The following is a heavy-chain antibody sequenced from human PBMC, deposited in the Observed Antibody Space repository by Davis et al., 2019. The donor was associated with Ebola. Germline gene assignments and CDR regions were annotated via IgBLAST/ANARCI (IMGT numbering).Heavy chain of an antibody. CDR2: ISYDGSNK. Sequence: GGSLRLSRAASGFTFSSYGMHWVRQAPGKGLEWVAVISYDGSNKYYADSVKGRFTISRDNSKNTLYLQMNSLRDEDTALYYCASGDGRGRSYDMDVWGQGALVTVSS. D-gene: IGHD3-9*01. J-gene: IGHJ4*02. V-gene: IGHV3-30*03. CDR1: GFTFSSYG. CDR3: ASGDGRGRSYDMDV.